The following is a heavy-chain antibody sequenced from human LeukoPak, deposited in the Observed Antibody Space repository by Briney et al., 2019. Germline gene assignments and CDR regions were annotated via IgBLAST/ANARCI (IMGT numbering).Heavy chain of an antibody. V-gene: IGHV1-69*04. CDR3: ARGAQYYYGFYGMDV. D-gene: IGHD3-10*01. Sequence: ASVKVSCKACGGTFSSYAISWVRQAPGQGLEWMGRIIPILGIANYAQKFQGRVTITADKSTSTAYMELSSLRSEDTAVYYCARGAQYYYGFYGMDVWGQGTTVTVSS. CDR2: IIPILGIA. CDR1: GGTFSSYA. J-gene: IGHJ6*02.